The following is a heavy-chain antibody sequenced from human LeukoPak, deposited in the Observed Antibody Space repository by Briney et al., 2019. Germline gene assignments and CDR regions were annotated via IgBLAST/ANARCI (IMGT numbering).Heavy chain of an antibody. J-gene: IGHJ4*02. D-gene: IGHD3-10*01. V-gene: IGHV3-21*04. CDR2: ISSSSSYI. CDR3: ARDHTMVRGVMDY. Sequence: PGGSLRLSCAASGFTFSSYSMNWVRQAPGKGREWVSSISSSSSYIYYADSVKGRFTISRDNAKNSLYLQMNSLRAEDTAVYYCARDHTMVRGVMDYWGQGTLVTVSP. CDR1: GFTFSSYS.